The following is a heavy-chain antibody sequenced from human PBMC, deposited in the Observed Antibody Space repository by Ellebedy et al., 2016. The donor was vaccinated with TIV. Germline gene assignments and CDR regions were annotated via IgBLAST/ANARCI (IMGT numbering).Heavy chain of an antibody. V-gene: IGHV1-2*04. CDR2: INPNSGGT. D-gene: IGHD6-6*01. CDR3: ARARGYSSSSNNYYYGMDV. Sequence: AASVKVSCKASGYTFTGYYMHWVRQAPGQGLEWMGWINPNSGGTNYAQKFQGWVTMTRDTCISTAYMELSRLRSDDTAVYYCARARGYSSSSNNYYYGMDVWGQGTTVTVSS. CDR1: GYTFTGYY. J-gene: IGHJ6*02.